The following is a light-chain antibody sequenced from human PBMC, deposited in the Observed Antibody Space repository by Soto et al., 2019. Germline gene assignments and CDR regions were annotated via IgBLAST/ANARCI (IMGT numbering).Light chain of an antibody. CDR2: EVS. CDR3: SSYTSSNTLV. V-gene: IGLV2-14*01. Sequence: QSALTQPASVSGSPGQSITISCTGTSSDIGDSNFVSWYQQHPGKAPKLIIFEVSTRPSGVSNRLSGSKSGNTASLTISGLQAEDEADYYCSSYTSSNTLVFGGGTKLTVL. CDR1: SSDIGDSNF. J-gene: IGLJ2*01.